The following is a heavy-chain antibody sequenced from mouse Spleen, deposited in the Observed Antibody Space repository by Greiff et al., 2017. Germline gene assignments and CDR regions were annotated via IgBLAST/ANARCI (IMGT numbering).Heavy chain of an antibody. CDR1: GYAFSSSW. CDR2: IYPGDGDT. V-gene: IGHV1-82*01. CDR3: ALTTATDRFAY. J-gene: IGHJ3*01. Sequence: VKLMESGPELVKPGASVKISCKASGYAFSSSWMNWVKQRPGQGLEWIGRIYPGDGDTNYNGKFKGKATLTADKSSSTAYMQLSSLTSVDSAVYFCALTTATDRFAYWGQGTLVTVSA. D-gene: IGHD1-2*01.